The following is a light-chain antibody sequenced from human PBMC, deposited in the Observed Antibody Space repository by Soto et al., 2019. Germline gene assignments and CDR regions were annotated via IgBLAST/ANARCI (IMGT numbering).Light chain of an antibody. J-gene: IGKJ5*01. CDR3: QQRNIWPPVT. CDR2: GAF. V-gene: IGKV3-11*01. Sequence: EIVMTQSPATLSVSPGERATLSCRASQSVSIKLAWYQQKPGQAPRLLIYGAFNRATGIPARFSGSGSGTDFTLTINSLEPEDFAVYYCQQRNIWPPVTFGQGTRLEIK. CDR1: QSVSIK.